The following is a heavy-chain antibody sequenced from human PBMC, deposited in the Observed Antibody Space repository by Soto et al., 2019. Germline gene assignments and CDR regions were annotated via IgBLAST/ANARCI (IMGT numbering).Heavy chain of an antibody. CDR3: AREKYYYDSSGYYYY. D-gene: IGHD3-22*01. CDR1: GYTFPSYG. V-gene: IGHV1-18*01. CDR2: ISAYNGNT. Sequence: ASVKVSCKAPGYTFPSYGISWVRQAPGQGLEWMGWISAYNGNTNYAQKLQGRVTMTTDTSTSTAYMELRSLRSDDTAVYYCAREKYYYDSSGYYYYWGQGTLVTVSS. J-gene: IGHJ4*02.